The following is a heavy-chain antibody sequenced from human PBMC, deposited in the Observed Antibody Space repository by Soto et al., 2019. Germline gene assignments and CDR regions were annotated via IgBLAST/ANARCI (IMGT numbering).Heavy chain of an antibody. CDR2: ISSSGGST. CDR3: AKRPTTYYFDY. D-gene: IGHD1-7*01. J-gene: IGHJ4*02. V-gene: IGHV3-23*01. CDR1: GFTVSSNY. Sequence: GGSLRLSCAASGFTVSSNYMTWVRQAPGKGLEWVSAISSSGGSTNYADSVKGRFTISRDNSKNTLYLQMNSLRGEDTAVYYCAKRPTTYYFDYWGQGTLVTVSS.